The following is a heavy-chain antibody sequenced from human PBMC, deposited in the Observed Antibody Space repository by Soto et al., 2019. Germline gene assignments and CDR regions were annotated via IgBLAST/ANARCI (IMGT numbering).Heavy chain of an antibody. CDR1: GDSMKKYQ. V-gene: IGHV4-59*08. J-gene: IGHJ4*02. Sequence: SETLSLTCTVSGDSMKKYQWSWVRQPPGKGLEWIGCFYFSTNYNPALNSRVTISVDRSKNHFSLKLTSVTAADTAVYFCARSNTRYSSPDYWGQGTLVTVSS. D-gene: IGHD3-22*01. CDR3: ARSNTRYSSPDY. CDR2: FYFST.